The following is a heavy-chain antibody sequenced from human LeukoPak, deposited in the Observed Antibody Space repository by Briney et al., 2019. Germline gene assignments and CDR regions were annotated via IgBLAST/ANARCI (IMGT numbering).Heavy chain of an antibody. CDR3: ASGTRDCTNGVCFAFDI. CDR1: GFTFSSNT. Sequence: GGSLRLSCAASGFTFSSNTMNWVRQAPAKGLEWVSSISSSSSYIYHADSVKGRFTISRDNAKKSLYLQMNSLGAEDTAVYYCASGTRDCTNGVCFAFDIWGQGTMVTVSS. D-gene: IGHD2-8*01. J-gene: IGHJ3*02. CDR2: ISSSSSYI. V-gene: IGHV3-21*01.